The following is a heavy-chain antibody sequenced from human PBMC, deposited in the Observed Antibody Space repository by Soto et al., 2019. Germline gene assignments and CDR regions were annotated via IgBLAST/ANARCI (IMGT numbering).Heavy chain of an antibody. J-gene: IGHJ6*02. Sequence: SETLSLTCAVSGGSISSSNWWNWVRQPPGKGLEWIGQIYHSGTTYYNPSLKSRVTISVDTSKNQFSLKLSSVTAADTAVYYCARGIEGWYQGRYYYGMDVWGQGTTVTVSS. V-gene: IGHV4-4*02. CDR2: IYHSGTT. CDR1: GGSISSSNW. CDR3: ARGIEGWYQGRYYYGMDV. D-gene: IGHD6-19*01.